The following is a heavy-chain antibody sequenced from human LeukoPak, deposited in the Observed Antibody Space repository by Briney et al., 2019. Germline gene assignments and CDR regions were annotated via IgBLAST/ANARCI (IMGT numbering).Heavy chain of an antibody. CDR2: ISSSSSYI. J-gene: IGHJ6*02. Sequence: PGGSLRLSCAASGFTFSSYSMNWVRQAPGKGLEWVSSISSSSSYIYYADSVKGRFTISRDNAKNSLYLQMNSLRAEDTAVYYCARDIPLSYCSGGSYYGDYYYYGMDVWGQGTTVTVSS. CDR3: ARDIPLSYCSGGSYYGDYYYYGMDV. D-gene: IGHD2-15*01. CDR1: GFTFSSYS. V-gene: IGHV3-21*01.